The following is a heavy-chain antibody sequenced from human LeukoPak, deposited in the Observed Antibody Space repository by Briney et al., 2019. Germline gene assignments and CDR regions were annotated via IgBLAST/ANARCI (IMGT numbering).Heavy chain of an antibody. V-gene: IGHV3-21*01. CDR1: GFTFSSYS. D-gene: IGHD4-11*01. Sequence: PGGSLRLSCAASGFTFSSYSMNWVRQAPGKGLEWVSSISSSSSYIYYADSVKGRFTISRDNAKNSLYLQMNSLSAEDTAVYYCARVYSNYVGVDYWGQGTLVTVSS. CDR3: ARVYSNYVGVDY. CDR2: ISSSSSYI. J-gene: IGHJ4*02.